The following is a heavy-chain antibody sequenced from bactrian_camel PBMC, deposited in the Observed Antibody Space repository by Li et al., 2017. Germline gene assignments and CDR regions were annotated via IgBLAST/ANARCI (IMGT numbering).Heavy chain of an antibody. CDR3: VADGPYSDHGKY. CDR2: INSGGGRT. Sequence: QLVESGGGLVQPGGSLTLSCAASGFTFSTYWMNWVRQAPGKGLEWVSTINSGGGRTYYADSVKGRFTISQDNAKNTLYLQMNGLTPEDTAVYYWVADGPYSDHGKYWGQGTQVTVS. D-gene: IGHD4*01. CDR1: GFTFSTYW. J-gene: IGHJ4*01. V-gene: IGHV3S25*01.